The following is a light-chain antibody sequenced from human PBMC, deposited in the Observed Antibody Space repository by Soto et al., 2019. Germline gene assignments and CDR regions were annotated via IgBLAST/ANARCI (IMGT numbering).Light chain of an antibody. CDR1: SSDVGGYNY. V-gene: IGLV2-8*01. Sequence: QSALTQPPSASGSPGQSVTIPCTGTSSDVGGYNYVSWFQQHPGKAPKLMIYEVSKRPPGVPDRFSGSKSGNTASLSVSGLQAEDEADYYCSSYAGSNNFVVFGGGTKLTVL. CDR2: EVS. CDR3: SSYAGSNNFVV. J-gene: IGLJ2*01.